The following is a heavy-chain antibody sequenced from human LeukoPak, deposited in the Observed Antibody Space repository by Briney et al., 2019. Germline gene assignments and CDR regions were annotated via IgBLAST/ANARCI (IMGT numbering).Heavy chain of an antibody. CDR3: AKGRYCSSTSCPRPYYFDY. J-gene: IGHJ4*02. D-gene: IGHD2-2*01. CDR2: IGGSGVNT. V-gene: IGHV3-23*01. CDR1: GLTFSNYA. Sequence: PGGSLRLSCAVPGLTFSNYAMSWVRQAPGKGLEWVSVIGGSGVNTYYADSVKGRFTISRDNSKNTLFLQMNSLRAEDSAVYYCAKGRYCSSTSCPRPYYFDYWGQGTLVTVSS.